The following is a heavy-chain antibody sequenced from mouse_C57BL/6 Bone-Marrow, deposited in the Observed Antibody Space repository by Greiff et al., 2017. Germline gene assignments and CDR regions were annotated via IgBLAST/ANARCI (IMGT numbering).Heavy chain of an antibody. CDR3: TTGTSHYYAMDY. Sequence: EVQLQQSGAELVRPGASVKLSCTASGFNIKDDYMHWVKQRPEQGLEWIGWIDPENGDTEYASKFQGKATITADTSSNTAYLQLSSLTSEYTAVYYCTTGTSHYYAMDYWGQGTSVTVSS. CDR1: GFNIKDDY. J-gene: IGHJ4*01. CDR2: IDPENGDT. D-gene: IGHD4-1*01. V-gene: IGHV14-4*01.